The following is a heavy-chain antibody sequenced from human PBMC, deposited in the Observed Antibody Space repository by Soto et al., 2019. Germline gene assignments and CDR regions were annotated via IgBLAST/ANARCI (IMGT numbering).Heavy chain of an antibody. CDR3: AHFSDLEWFDP. CDR1: GGSISRYF. Sequence: QVQLQESGPGLVRPSETLSLTCTVSGGSISRYFWSWIRQSPGKGLEWIGYIFYTGSTTYNPSLKSRVTISIDTSKKQFSLKLSSLTAADTAVSYCAHFSDLEWFDPWGQGTLVTVSS. D-gene: IGHD2-21*01. J-gene: IGHJ5*02. CDR2: IFYTGST. V-gene: IGHV4-59*01.